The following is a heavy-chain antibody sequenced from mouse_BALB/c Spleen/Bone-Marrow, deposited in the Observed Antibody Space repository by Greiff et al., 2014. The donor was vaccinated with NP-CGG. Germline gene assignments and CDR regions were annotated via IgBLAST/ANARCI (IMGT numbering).Heavy chain of an antibody. CDR3: SRGVLAYFDY. CDR1: GYAFTNYN. D-gene: IGHD2-14*01. CDR2: IDPYSGGT. V-gene: IGHV1S135*01. J-gene: IGHJ2*01. Sequence: VQLQQSGPELVKPGASVKVSCKASGYAFTNYNMNWVKQSHGKSLEWIGYIDPYSGGTNYNQKFGGKATLTVDKSSSTAYMHLNSLTSEDSAVYYCSRGVLAYFDYWGQGTTLTVSS.